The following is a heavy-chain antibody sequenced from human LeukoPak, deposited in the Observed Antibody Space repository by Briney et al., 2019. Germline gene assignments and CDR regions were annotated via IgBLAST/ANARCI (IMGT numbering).Heavy chain of an antibody. Sequence: GGSLRLSCEASGFSFSIYNMNWVRLAPGKGLEWVSSISGSSSHVWYADSVKGRFTSSRDNAKNSLYLQMSSLRVEDTAVYYCARDQYYSDSSGYPYDIWGQGTMVAVSS. V-gene: IGHV3-21*01. CDR2: ISGSSSHV. D-gene: IGHD3-22*01. J-gene: IGHJ3*02. CDR1: GFSFSIYN. CDR3: ARDQYYSDSSGYPYDI.